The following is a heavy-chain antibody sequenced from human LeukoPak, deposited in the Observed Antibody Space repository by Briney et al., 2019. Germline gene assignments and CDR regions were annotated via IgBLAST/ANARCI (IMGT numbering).Heavy chain of an antibody. Sequence: GGSLRLSCAASGFTFSYYGMHWVRQAPGKGLEWVAFIRYDGNDKFYRNSVKGRFTISRDTSRNTLYLQMNSLRAEDTAVYYCAKGRSYYGSGSGGIDYWGQGTLVTVSS. CDR2: IRYDGNDK. CDR3: AKGRSYYGSGSGGIDY. D-gene: IGHD3-10*01. CDR1: GFTFSYYG. J-gene: IGHJ4*02. V-gene: IGHV3-30*02.